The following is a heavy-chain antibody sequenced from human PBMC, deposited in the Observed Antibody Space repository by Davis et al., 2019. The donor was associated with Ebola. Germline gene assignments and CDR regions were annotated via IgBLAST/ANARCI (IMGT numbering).Heavy chain of an antibody. CDR1: GGSISSGDYY. D-gene: IGHD3-22*01. CDR3: ARGGYYDSSGYYYPPYFGY. V-gene: IGHV4-30-4*01. Sequence: SETLSLTCTVSGGSISSGDYYWSWIRQPPGKGLEWIGYIYYSGSTYYNPSLKSRVTISVDTSKNQFSLKLSSVTAAETAVYYWARGGYYDSSGYYYPPYFGYWGQGTLVTVS. J-gene: IGHJ4*02. CDR2: IYYSGST.